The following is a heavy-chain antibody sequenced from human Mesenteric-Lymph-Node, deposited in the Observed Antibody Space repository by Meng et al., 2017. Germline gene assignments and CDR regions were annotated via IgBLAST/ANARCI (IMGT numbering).Heavy chain of an antibody. CDR1: GFTLSNYE. CDR2: ISDGDGTK. D-gene: IGHD6-19*01. V-gene: IGHV3-48*03. CDR3: SIPPRTSSGFYRGI. Sequence: GESLKISCAASGFTLSNYESNWVRQAPGKGLEWVSYISDGDGTKDYADSVRGRFTVSRDNARNSLYLQMITLRAEDTAIYYCSIPPRTSSGFYRGIWGQGTLVTVSS. J-gene: IGHJ4*02.